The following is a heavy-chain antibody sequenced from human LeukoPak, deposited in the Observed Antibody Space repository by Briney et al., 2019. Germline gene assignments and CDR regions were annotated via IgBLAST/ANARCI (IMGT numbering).Heavy chain of an antibody. J-gene: IGHJ6*02. V-gene: IGHV3-64*01. CDR3: ARDGTVGATTRYYYGMDV. CDR1: GFTFSSYA. CDR2: ISSNGGST. D-gene: IGHD1-26*01. Sequence: GGSLRLSCAASGFTFSSYAMHWVRQAPGKGLEYVSAISSNGGSTYYANSVKGRFTISRDNSKNTLYLQMGSLRAEDMAVYYCARDGTVGATTRYYYGMDVWGQGTTVTVSS.